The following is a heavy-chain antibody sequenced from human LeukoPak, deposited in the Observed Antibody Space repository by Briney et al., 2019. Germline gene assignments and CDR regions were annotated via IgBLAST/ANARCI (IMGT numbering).Heavy chain of an antibody. Sequence: ASVKVSCKASGYTFTSYGISWVRQAPGQGLEWMGWISVYNGNTNYAQKLQGRVTMTTDTSTSTAYMELRSLRSDDTAVYYCASPLLGYYYYGMDVWGQGTTVTVSS. J-gene: IGHJ6*02. D-gene: IGHD2-8*02. V-gene: IGHV1-18*01. CDR1: GYTFTSYG. CDR2: ISVYNGNT. CDR3: ASPLLGYYYYGMDV.